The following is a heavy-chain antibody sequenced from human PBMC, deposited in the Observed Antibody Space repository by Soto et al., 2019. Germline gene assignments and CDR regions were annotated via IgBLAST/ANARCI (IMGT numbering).Heavy chain of an antibody. D-gene: IGHD4-17*01. CDR3: AKDLRVFGDSPGDY. Sequence: GGSLRLSCAASGFTFAGYALSWVRQAPGKGLEWVSGISGSGASTYYADSVKGRFTISRDNSKNTLYLQMNSLRAEDSAVYYCAKDLRVFGDSPGDYWGQGTLVTVSS. CDR2: ISGSGAST. J-gene: IGHJ4*02. CDR1: GFTFAGYA. V-gene: IGHV3-23*01.